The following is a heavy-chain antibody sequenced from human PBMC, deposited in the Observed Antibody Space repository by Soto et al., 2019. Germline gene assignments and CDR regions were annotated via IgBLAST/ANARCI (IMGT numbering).Heavy chain of an antibody. V-gene: IGHV3-66*01. Sequence: EVQLVESGGGLVQPGESLRLSCAASGFTVSNNYMSWVRQAPGKGLEWVSFIYSGGNTYYADSVKGRFTISRDKSKNTMYLQLNSLRVEDPAVYYCTRRPGSWGQGTLVTVPS. CDR2: IYSGGNT. CDR1: GFTVSNNY. D-gene: IGHD7-27*01. J-gene: IGHJ5*02. CDR3: TRRPGS.